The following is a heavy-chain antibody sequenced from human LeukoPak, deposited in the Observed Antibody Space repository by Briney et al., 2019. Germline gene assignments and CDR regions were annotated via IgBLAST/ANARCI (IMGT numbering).Heavy chain of an antibody. CDR1: GGSFSGYY. CDR2: INHSGST. Sequence: PSETLSLTCAVYGGSFSGYYWSWIRQPPGKGLEWIGEINHSGSTNYNPSLKSRVTISVDTSKNQFSLKLSSVTAADTAVYYCARGASFLITGTTFSGYGYVSGFDPWGQGTLVTVSS. CDR3: ARGASFLITGTTFSGYGYVSGFDP. J-gene: IGHJ5*02. V-gene: IGHV4-34*01. D-gene: IGHD1-20*01.